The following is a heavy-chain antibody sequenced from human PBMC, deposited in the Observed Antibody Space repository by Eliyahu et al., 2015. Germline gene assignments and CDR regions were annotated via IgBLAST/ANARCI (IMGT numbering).Heavy chain of an antibody. D-gene: IGHD3-22*01. J-gene: IGHJ4*02. CDR3: AKDLVVVTGIDDF. Sequence: QVQLVESGGGVVQPGRSLRLSCAASGXXFXGXGMHWVRLAPGKGLEWVALISNDGSNNYYADSVKGRFTISRDNSKNTLYLQMNSLRVEDTAVYYCAKDLVVVTGIDDFWGQGALVTVSS. V-gene: IGHV3-30*18. CDR2: ISNDGSNN. CDR1: GXXFXGXG.